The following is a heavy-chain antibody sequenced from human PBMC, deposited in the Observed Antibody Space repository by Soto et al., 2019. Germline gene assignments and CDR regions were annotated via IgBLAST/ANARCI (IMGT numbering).Heavy chain of an antibody. J-gene: IGHJ4*02. V-gene: IGHV4-59*08. Sequence: SATLSLTXNVSGGYISRYYWSWIRQQTGKGLEWIGYIYYSGSTNYNPSLKSRVTISVDTSKNQFSLKLSSVTAADTAVYYCARQPPNYDFWSGYYTNYFDYWGRGTLVTVSS. D-gene: IGHD3-3*01. CDR3: ARQPPNYDFWSGYYTNYFDY. CDR1: GGYISRYY. CDR2: IYYSGST.